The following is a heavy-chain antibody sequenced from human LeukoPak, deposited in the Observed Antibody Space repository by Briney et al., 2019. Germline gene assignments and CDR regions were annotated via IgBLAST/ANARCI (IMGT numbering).Heavy chain of an antibody. CDR1: GFPFSSYE. D-gene: IGHD4-17*01. CDR3: ARAPYGVFDY. Sequence: PGGALELSCAAAGFPFSSYEMNWVRPAPGKGLEWVSYISSSGSTIYYADSVKGRFTISRDNAKNSLYLQMNSLRAEDTAVYYCARAPYGVFDYWGQGTLVTVSS. CDR2: ISSSGSTI. J-gene: IGHJ4*02. V-gene: IGHV3-48*03.